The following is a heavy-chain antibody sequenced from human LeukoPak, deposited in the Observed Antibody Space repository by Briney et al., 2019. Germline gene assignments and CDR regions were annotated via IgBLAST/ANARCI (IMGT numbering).Heavy chain of an antibody. D-gene: IGHD3-16*01. J-gene: IGHJ2*01. CDR3: ARDREDHNLGVWYFDP. CDR1: GGYISTYY. V-gene: IGHV4-59*01. Sequence: SETLSLTCNVSGGYISTYYWSWIRQSPGRGLEWIGYVYYTGITNYNPSLKSRVTISVDTAKNQFSLKLISVTAADTAVYYCARDREDHNLGVWYFDPWGRGTLVTVSS. CDR2: VYYTGIT.